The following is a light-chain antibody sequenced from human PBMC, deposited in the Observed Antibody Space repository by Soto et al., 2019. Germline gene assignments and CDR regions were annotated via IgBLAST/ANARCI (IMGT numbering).Light chain of an antibody. Sequence: EIVMTQSPATLSVSPGEGATLSCRASQFVSSNLAWYQRKPGQAPRLLIYGASTRATGIPARFSGSGSGTEFTLTISSLQSEDFAVYYCQQYNNWPPLTFGGGTKVEIK. J-gene: IGKJ4*01. CDR2: GAS. V-gene: IGKV3-15*01. CDR3: QQYNNWPPLT. CDR1: QFVSSN.